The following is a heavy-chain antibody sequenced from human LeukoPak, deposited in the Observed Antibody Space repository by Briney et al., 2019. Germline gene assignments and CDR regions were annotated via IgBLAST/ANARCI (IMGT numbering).Heavy chain of an antibody. D-gene: IGHD3-22*01. CDR3: ARDRRPSSDYYLDAFDI. CDR2: INTNTGNP. Sequence: ASVKVSCKASGYTFTNYAVNWVRQVPGQGLEWMGWINTNTGNPTYGQGFTGRFVFSLDTSISTAYLQIRSLKAEDTAVYYCARDRRPSSDYYLDAFDIWGQGTMVTVSS. J-gene: IGHJ3*02. V-gene: IGHV7-4-1*01. CDR1: GYTFTNYA.